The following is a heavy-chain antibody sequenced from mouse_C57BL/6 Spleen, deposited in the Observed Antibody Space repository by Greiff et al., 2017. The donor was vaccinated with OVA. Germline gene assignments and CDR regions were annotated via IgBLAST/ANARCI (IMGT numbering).Heavy chain of an antibody. J-gene: IGHJ1*03. CDR1: GYTFTDYN. CDR3: ARDHYGSSYGSYWYFDV. D-gene: IGHD1-1*01. Sequence: EVQLQQSGPELVKPGASVKIPCKASGYTFTDYNMDWVKQSHGKSLEWIGDINPNNGGTIYNQKFKGKATLTVDKSSSTAYMEHRSLTSEDTAVYYCARDHYGSSYGSYWYFDVWGTGTTVTVSS. V-gene: IGHV1-18*01. CDR2: INPNNGGT.